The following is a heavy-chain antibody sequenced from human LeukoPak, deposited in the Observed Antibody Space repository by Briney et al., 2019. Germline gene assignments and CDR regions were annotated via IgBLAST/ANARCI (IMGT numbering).Heavy chain of an antibody. Sequence: GGSLRLSCATSGFSLSRNGMHWVRQAPGQGLEWVAFILSDGSYEYYADSVKGRFTISRDTSRNTLFLQMNSLRTEDTAVYYCARVVVAATGTPYYFDYWGQGTLVTVSS. J-gene: IGHJ4*02. V-gene: IGHV3-30*02. CDR3: ARVVVAATGTPYYFDY. CDR1: GFSLSRNG. D-gene: IGHD2-15*01. CDR2: ILSDGSYE.